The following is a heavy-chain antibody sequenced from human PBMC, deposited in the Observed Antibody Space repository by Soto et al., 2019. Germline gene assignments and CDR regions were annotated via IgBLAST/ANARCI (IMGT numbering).Heavy chain of an antibody. CDR2: ISYDGSNK. Sequence: ESGGGVVQPGRSLRLSCAASGFTFSSYAMHWVRQAPGKGLEWVAVISYDGSNKYYADSVKGRFTISRDNSKNTLYLQMNSLRAEDTAVYYCAREEQLVKNYYGMDVWGQGTTVTVSS. CDR3: AREEQLVKNYYGMDV. J-gene: IGHJ6*02. D-gene: IGHD6-6*01. CDR1: GFTFSSYA. V-gene: IGHV3-30-3*01.